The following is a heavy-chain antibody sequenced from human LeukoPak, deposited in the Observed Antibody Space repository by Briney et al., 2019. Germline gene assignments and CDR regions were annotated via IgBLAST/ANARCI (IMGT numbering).Heavy chain of an antibody. D-gene: IGHD5-18*01. CDR1: GGSISHYY. CDR2: FYYSGST. V-gene: IGHV4-59*01. J-gene: IGHJ6*03. Sequence: PSETLSLTCTISGGSISHYYWNWIRQPPGKGLEWVGYFYYSGSTNYNPSLKRRVTISLDTSKNQFSLKLTSVTAADTAVYYCASARVVDTPMSYYMDVWGKGTTVTVSS. CDR3: ASARVVDTPMSYYMDV.